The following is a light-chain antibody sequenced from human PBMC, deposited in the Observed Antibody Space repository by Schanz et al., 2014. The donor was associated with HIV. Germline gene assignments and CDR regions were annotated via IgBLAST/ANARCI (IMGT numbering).Light chain of an antibody. Sequence: EIVLTQSPGTLSLFPGERAALSCRASQTITSNFLAWYQQRPGQAPRLLIYAASTRATGIPDRFSGSGSGTDFSLTISRLEPEDFAVYYCQQYGSFFSFGGGTKVDFK. CDR1: QTITSNF. CDR3: QQYGSFFS. V-gene: IGKV3-20*01. CDR2: AAS. J-gene: IGKJ4*01.